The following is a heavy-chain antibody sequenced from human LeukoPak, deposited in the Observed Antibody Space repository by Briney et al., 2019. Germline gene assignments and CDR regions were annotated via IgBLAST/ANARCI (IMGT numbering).Heavy chain of an antibody. D-gene: IGHD3-22*01. CDR1: GYSISSGYY. CDR2: IYHSGNT. J-gene: IGHJ4*02. CDR3: ARNHYDSSGYLPD. V-gene: IGHV4-38-2*02. Sequence: SETLSLTCTVSGYSISSGYYWGWIRQPPGKGLEWIGSIYHSGNTYYNPSLKSRVTISVDTSKNQFSLKLSSLTAADTAVYYCARNHYDSSGYLPDWGQGTLVTVSS.